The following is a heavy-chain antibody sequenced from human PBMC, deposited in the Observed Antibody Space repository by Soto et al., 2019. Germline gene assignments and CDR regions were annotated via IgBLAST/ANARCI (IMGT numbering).Heavy chain of an antibody. CDR2: IKQDGSEK. CDR1: GFTFSSYW. Sequence: EVQLVESGGGLVQPGGSLRLSCAASGFTFSSYWMSWVRQAPGKGLEWVANIKQDGSEKYYVDSVKGRFTISRDNAKNSLYLQMNSLRAEDTAVYYCAREYDFWRGYYAYWGQGTLVTVSS. J-gene: IGHJ4*02. D-gene: IGHD3-3*01. V-gene: IGHV3-7*01. CDR3: AREYDFWRGYYAY.